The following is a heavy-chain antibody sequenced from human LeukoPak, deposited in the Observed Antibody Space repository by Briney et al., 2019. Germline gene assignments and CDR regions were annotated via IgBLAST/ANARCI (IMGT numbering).Heavy chain of an antibody. CDR3: AKGTVGAGRGFDY. Sequence: GGSLRLSCAASGFSFSSYGIHWVRQAPGKGLEWVALISYDESNTFYADSVKGRFTISRDNSKNTLYLQMNSLRAEDTAVYYCAKGTVGAGRGFDYWGQGTLVTVSS. V-gene: IGHV3-30*18. D-gene: IGHD1-26*01. CDR1: GFSFSSYG. CDR2: ISYDESNT. J-gene: IGHJ4*02.